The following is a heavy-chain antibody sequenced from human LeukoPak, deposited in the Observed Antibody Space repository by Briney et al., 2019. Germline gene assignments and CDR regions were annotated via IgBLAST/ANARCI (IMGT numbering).Heavy chain of an antibody. V-gene: IGHV1-18*01. Sequence: AAVKVTCKAAGYTFTSYGFSGGRQAPAQGLEWMGWISAYNGNTNYAHTLQGRVTITTDTYTSTPSMELRSLRSDDTAVCDLRRADPYSGWFFGYWGQGTLVTVSS. D-gene: IGHD6-6*01. J-gene: IGHJ4*02. CDR3: RRADPYSGWFFGY. CDR1: GYTFTSYG. CDR2: ISAYNGNT.